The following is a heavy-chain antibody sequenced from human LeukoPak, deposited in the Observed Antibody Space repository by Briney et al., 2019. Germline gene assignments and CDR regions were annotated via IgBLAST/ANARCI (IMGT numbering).Heavy chain of an antibody. D-gene: IGHD5-24*01. Sequence: GASVKVSCKASGYTFTSYDINWVRQATGQGLEWMGWMNPNSGNTGYAQKFQGRVTITRNTSISTAYMELSSLRSEDTAVYYCARGRRGGYNALNYYYYYMDVWGKGTTVTVSS. J-gene: IGHJ6*03. CDR2: MNPNSGNT. CDR3: ARGRRGGYNALNYYYYYMDV. V-gene: IGHV1-8*03. CDR1: GYTFTSYD.